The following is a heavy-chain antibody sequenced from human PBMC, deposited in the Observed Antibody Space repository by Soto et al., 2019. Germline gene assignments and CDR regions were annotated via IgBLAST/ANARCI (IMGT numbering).Heavy chain of an antibody. CDR2: ISSSSSYT. J-gene: IGHJ5*02. CDR3: ARSSSWSPNWFDP. D-gene: IGHD6-13*01. CDR1: GFTFSDYY. V-gene: IGHV3-11*06. Sequence: GGSQRLSCAASGFTFSDYYMSWIRQAPGKGLEWVSYISSSSSYTNYADPVKGRFTISRDNAKNSLYLQMNSLRAEDTAVYYCARSSSWSPNWFDPWGQGTLVTVSS.